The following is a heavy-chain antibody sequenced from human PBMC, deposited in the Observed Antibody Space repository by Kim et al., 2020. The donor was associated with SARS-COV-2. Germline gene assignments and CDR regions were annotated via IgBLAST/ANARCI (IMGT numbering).Heavy chain of an antibody. Sequence: GNPTYGQGFTGRFVLSLDTSVSTAYLQISSLRAEYTAVYYCARGPGGMDVWGQGTTVTVSS. CDR2: GNP. J-gene: IGHJ6*02. CDR3: ARGPGGMDV. V-gene: IGHV7-4-1*02.